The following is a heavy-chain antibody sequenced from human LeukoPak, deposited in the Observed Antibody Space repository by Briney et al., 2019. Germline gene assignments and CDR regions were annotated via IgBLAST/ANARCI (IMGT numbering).Heavy chain of an antibody. Sequence: SSETLSLTCAVYGGSFSGYYWSWIRQPPGKGLEWIGEINHSGSTNYNPSLKSRVTISVDTSKNQFSLKLSSVTAADTAVYYCARPETIRYFDWLPQSSDALDIWGQGTMVTVSS. CDR3: ARPETIRYFDWLPQSSDALDI. J-gene: IGHJ3*02. CDR2: INHSGST. D-gene: IGHD3-9*01. V-gene: IGHV4-34*01. CDR1: GGSFSGYY.